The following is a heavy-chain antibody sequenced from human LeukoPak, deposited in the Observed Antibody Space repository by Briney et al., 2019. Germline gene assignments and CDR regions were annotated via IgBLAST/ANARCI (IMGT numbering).Heavy chain of an antibody. CDR2: INHSGST. J-gene: IGHJ3*02. CDR3: ATYYDSSGYLNHDAFDI. V-gene: IGHV4-34*01. CDR1: GGSFSGYY. Sequence: SETLSLTCAVYGGSFSGYYWSWIRQPPGKGLEWIGEINHSGSTNYNPSLKSRVTISVDTSKNQFSLKLSSVTAADTAVYYCATYYDSSGYLNHDAFDIWGQGTMVTVSS. D-gene: IGHD3-22*01.